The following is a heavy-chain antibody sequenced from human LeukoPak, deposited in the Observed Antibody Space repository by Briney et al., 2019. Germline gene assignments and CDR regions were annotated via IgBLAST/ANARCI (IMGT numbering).Heavy chain of an antibody. J-gene: IGHJ3*02. V-gene: IGHV3-33*01. CDR2: IWYDGSNK. CDR3: ARGGRGRAFDI. CDR1: GFTFSSYG. D-gene: IGHD3-10*01. Sequence: PGGSLRLSCAASGFTFSSYGMHWVRQAPGKGLEWVAVIWYDGSNKYYADSVKGRFTISRDNSKNTLYLQMNSLRAEDTAVYYCARGGRGRAFDIWGQGTMVTVSS.